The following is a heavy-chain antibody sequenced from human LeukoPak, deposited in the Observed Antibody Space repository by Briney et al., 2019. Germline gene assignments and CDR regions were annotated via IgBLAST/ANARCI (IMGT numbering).Heavy chain of an antibody. CDR3: ARKYSSSWSGFDP. V-gene: IGHV3-48*03. CDR1: GFTFSSYE. J-gene: IGHJ5*02. D-gene: IGHD6-13*01. Sequence: QPGGSLRLSCAASGFTFSSYEMNWVRQAPGKGLEWVSYISSSGGTMYYADPVRGRFTISRDNARNSLYLQMNSLRAEDTAVYYCARKYSSSWSGFDPWGQGTLVTVSS. CDR2: ISSSGGTM.